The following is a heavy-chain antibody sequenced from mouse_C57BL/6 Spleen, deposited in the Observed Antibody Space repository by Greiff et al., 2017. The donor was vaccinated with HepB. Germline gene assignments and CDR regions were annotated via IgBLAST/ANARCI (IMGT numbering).Heavy chain of an antibody. Sequence: QVQLQQPGAELVKPGASVKMSCKASGYTFTSYWITWVKQRPGQGLEWIGDIYPGSGSTNYNEKFKSKATLTVDTSSSTAYMQLSSLTSEDSAVYYCARRYGYSSGYVKAMDYWGQGTSVTVSS. D-gene: IGHD3-2*02. CDR3: ARRYGYSSGYVKAMDY. V-gene: IGHV1-55*01. CDR1: GYTFTSYW. CDR2: IYPGSGST. J-gene: IGHJ4*01.